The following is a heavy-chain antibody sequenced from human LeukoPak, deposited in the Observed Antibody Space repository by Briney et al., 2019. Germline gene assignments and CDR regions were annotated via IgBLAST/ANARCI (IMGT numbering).Heavy chain of an antibody. CDR1: GGSISSGGYY. CDR2: IYYSGST. V-gene: IGHV4-31*03. CDR3: ARGTTVRRSVYYYYYAMDV. Sequence: SQTLSLTCTVSGGSISSGGYYWSWIRQHPGKGLEWIGYIYYSGSTYYNPSLKSRVTISVDTSKNQFSLKLSSVTAADTAVYYCARGTTVRRSVYYYYYAMDVWGQGTTVTVSS. J-gene: IGHJ6*02. D-gene: IGHD4-17*01.